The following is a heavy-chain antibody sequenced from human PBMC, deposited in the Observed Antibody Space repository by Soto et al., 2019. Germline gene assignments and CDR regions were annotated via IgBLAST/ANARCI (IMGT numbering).Heavy chain of an antibody. CDR1: GCTLTELS. V-gene: IGHV1-24*01. CDR3: ATDPEYSSSAGAFDI. Sequence: AAVKVSCKVCGCTLTELSMHWVRQAPGKGLEWMGGFDPEDGETIYAQKFQGRVTMTEDTSTDTAYMELSSLRSEDTAVYYCATDPEYSSSAGAFDIWGQGTMVTVSS. D-gene: IGHD6-6*01. J-gene: IGHJ3*02. CDR2: FDPEDGET.